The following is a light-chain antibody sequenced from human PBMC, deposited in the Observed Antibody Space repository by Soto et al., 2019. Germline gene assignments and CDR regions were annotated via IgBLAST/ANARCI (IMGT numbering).Light chain of an antibody. CDR1: RGISSN. CDR3: QQYGSSRT. J-gene: IGKJ1*01. Sequence: IVMTQSPATLSVSPGERATLSCRASRGISSNLAWYQQKPGQAPRLLIYDASTRATGIPARFSGSGSGTEFTLTISGLEPEDFAVYYCQQYGSSRTFGQGTKVDIK. CDR2: DAS. V-gene: IGKV3-15*01.